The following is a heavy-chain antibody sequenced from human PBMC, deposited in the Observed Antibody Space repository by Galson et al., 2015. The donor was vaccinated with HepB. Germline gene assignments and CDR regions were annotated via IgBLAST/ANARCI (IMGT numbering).Heavy chain of an antibody. Sequence: SLRLSCAASGFTFSSYAMTWVRQAPGQGLEWVSIITSIGIGGSTYYADSVKGRFTISRDTSKNTLFLQMNSLRAEDTAIYYCARRSESGGLTFQHWGQGTLVTVSS. CDR1: GFTFSSYA. J-gene: IGHJ1*01. CDR2: ITSIGIGGST. CDR3: ARRSESGGLTFQH. D-gene: IGHD1-26*01. V-gene: IGHV3-23*01.